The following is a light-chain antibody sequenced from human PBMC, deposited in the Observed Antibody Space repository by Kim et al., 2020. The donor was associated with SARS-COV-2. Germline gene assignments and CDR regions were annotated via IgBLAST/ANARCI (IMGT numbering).Light chain of an antibody. CDR3: QAWDSSTRFV. Sequence: SYELTQPPSVSVSPGQTVSITCSGDNLGEKYTCWYQQKPGQSPVLVIYEDNKRPSVIPERFSGSNSGNTATLTISGTQAMDEADYYCQAWDSSTRFVFGT. CDR2: EDN. J-gene: IGLJ1*01. V-gene: IGLV3-1*01. CDR1: NLGEKY.